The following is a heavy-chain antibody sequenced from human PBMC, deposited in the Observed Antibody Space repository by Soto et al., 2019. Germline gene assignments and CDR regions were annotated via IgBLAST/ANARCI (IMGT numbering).Heavy chain of an antibody. D-gene: IGHD6-19*01. CDR3: AHGSGWLSDY. Sequence: QITLKESGPPLVKPTQTLTLTCTFSGFSLSSPAVGVNWIRQPRGKALEWLALIYWDDDKQYSPSLRSRLTITNDASKNQVVITMTTVDPVDTATYYCAHGSGWLSDYWGQGTLVTVSS. V-gene: IGHV2-5*02. CDR1: GFSLSSPAVG. CDR2: IYWDDDK. J-gene: IGHJ4*02.